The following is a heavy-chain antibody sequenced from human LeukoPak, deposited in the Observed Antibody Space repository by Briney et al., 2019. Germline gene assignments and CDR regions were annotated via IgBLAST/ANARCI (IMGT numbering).Heavy chain of an antibody. CDR2: IYYSGST. J-gene: IGHJ5*02. CDR1: GGFISSSSHY. Sequence: PSETLSLTCTVSGGFISSSSHYWAWIRQPPGKGLEWIGSIYYSGSTYYSPSLKSRVTISVDTSKNQFSLKLSSVTAADTAVYCCAREQNSSAGSWGQGTLVTVSS. D-gene: IGHD6-6*01. V-gene: IGHV4-39*07. CDR3: AREQNSSAGS.